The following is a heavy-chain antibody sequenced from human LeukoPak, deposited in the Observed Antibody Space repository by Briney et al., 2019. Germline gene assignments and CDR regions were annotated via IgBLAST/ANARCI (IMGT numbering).Heavy chain of an antibody. D-gene: IGHD3-22*01. J-gene: IGHJ4*02. V-gene: IGHV1-18*01. CDR2: ISGYNGNT. CDR1: GYTFTTYG. Sequence: ASVKVSCKASGYTFTTYGISWVRQAPGQGLEWMGWISGYNGNTKYAQKFQGRVTMTTDTSTSTAYMELRSLRSDDTAVYYCARGSTARYYYDRSGYYRGAVDYWGQGTLVTISS. CDR3: ARGSTARYYYDRSGYYRGAVDY.